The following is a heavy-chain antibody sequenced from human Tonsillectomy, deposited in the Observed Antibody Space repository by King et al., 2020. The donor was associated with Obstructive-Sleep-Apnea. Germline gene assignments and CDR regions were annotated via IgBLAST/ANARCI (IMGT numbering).Heavy chain of an antibody. J-gene: IGHJ6*02. Sequence: VQLVESGGGVVQPGRSLRLSCAASGFTFRNYAMHWVRQAPGKGLEWVAVISYDGSNKYYADSVKGRFTISRDKSKNIFYLQMNSLRAEDTAVYYCARDRTLYGSGRGNYGMDVWGQGTTVTVSS. D-gene: IGHD3-10*01. CDR2: ISYDGSNK. CDR3: ARDRTLYGSGRGNYGMDV. V-gene: IGHV3-30-3*01. CDR1: GFTFRNYA.